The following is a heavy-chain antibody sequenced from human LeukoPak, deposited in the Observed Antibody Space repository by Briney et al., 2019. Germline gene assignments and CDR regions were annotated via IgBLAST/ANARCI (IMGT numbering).Heavy chain of an antibody. CDR1: GYTLTELS. J-gene: IGHJ4*02. D-gene: IGHD3-10*01. V-gene: IGHV1-24*01. CDR3: ATVSGLHYGSGSYSY. CDR2: FDPEDGET. Sequence: ASVKVSCKVSGYTLTELSMHWVRQAPGKGLEWMGGFDPEDGETIYAQKFQGRVTMTEDTSTDTAYMELSSLRSEDTAVYYCATVSGLHYGSGSYSYWGQGTLVTVSS.